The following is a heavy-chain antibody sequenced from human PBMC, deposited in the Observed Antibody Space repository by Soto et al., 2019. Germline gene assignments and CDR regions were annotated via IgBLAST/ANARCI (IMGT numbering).Heavy chain of an antibody. D-gene: IGHD3-10*01. J-gene: IGHJ6*02. Sequence: SETLSLTCAVSGGSISSTNWWSWVRQPPGKGLEWIGEIYHSGSTNYNPSLKSRVTISVDKSKNQISLKLSSVTAADTAVYYCARDLLWFGESYYGMDVWGQGTTVTVSS. V-gene: IGHV4-4*02. CDR3: ARDLLWFGESYYGMDV. CDR2: IYHSGST. CDR1: GGSISSTNW.